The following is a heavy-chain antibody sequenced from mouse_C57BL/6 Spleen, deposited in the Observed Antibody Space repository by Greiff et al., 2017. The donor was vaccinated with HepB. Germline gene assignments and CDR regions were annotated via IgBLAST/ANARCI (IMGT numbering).Heavy chain of an antibody. Sequence: VQLVESGPGLVQPSQSLSITCTVSGFSLTSYGVHWVRQSPGKGLEWLGVIWSGGSTDYNAAFISRLSISKDNSKSQVFFKMNSLQADDTAIYYCARGELRRYYAMDYWGQGTSVTVSS. J-gene: IGHJ4*01. D-gene: IGHD2-12*01. V-gene: IGHV2-2*01. CDR1: GFSLTSYG. CDR2: IWSGGST. CDR3: ARGELRRYYAMDY.